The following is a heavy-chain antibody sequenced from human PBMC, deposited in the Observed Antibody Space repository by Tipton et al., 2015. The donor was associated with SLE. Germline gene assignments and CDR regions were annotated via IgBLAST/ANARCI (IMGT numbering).Heavy chain of an antibody. Sequence: PGLVKPSETLSLTRGVSGYSISSNHCWGWIRQSPGKGLEWIASMSHYGSTYYNPYLKSRVTISVDTSKNQFSLKVTSVNAADTAFYFCVRDVRTAFWGFDDWGQGTLVTVSS. J-gene: IGHJ4*02. D-gene: IGHD3-16*01. CDR2: MSHYGST. CDR1: GYSISSNHC. V-gene: IGHV4-38-2*02. CDR3: VRDVRTAFWGFDD.